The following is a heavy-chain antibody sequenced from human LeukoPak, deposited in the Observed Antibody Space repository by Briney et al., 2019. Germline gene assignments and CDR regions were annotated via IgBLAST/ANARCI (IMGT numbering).Heavy chain of an antibody. CDR1: GFTFSSYS. D-gene: IGHD1-26*01. CDR3: ARDMVVGSGSPIDY. CDR2: ISSSSGYI. Sequence: PGGSLRLSCAASGFTFSSYSMNWVRQAPGKGLEWVSSISSSSGYIYYADSVKGRFTISRDNAKNSLYLQMNSLRAEDTAVYYCARDMVVGSGSPIDYWGQGTLVTVSS. V-gene: IGHV3-21*01. J-gene: IGHJ4*02.